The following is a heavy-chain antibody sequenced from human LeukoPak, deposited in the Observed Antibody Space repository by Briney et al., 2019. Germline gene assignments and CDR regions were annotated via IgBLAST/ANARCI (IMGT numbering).Heavy chain of an antibody. D-gene: IGHD2-15*01. V-gene: IGHV4-34*01. CDR2: INPGGST. CDR3: AREDCSGGACTNFDY. J-gene: IGHJ4*02. CDR1: GGTFSGYY. Sequence: SETLSLTCAVYGGTFSGYYWSWIRQPPGKGLEWIGEINPGGSTNYNPSLESRLTISVDPSKNQFSLKLSSVTAADTAIYYCAREDCSGGACTNFDYWGQGTLVTVSS.